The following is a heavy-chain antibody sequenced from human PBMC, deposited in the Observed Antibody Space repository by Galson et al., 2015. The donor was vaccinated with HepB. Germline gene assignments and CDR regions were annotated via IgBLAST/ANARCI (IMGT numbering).Heavy chain of an antibody. Sequence: SLRLSCAASGFTFSSYAMHWVRQAPGKGLEWVAVISYDGSNKYYADSVKGRFTISRGNSKNTLYLQMNSLRAEDTAVYYCARDRGSYYYYMDVWGKGTTVTVSS. CDR2: ISYDGSNK. D-gene: IGHD3-16*01. CDR3: ARDRGSYYYYMDV. V-gene: IGHV3-30-3*01. CDR1: GFTFSSYA. J-gene: IGHJ6*03.